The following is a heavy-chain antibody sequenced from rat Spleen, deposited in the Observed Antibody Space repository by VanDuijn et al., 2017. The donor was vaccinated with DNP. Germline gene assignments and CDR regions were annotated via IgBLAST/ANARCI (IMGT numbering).Heavy chain of an antibody. CDR3: ARWSDYFDY. V-gene: IGHV3-1*01. CDR1: GYSITSGY. CDR2: ISYSGTT. J-gene: IGHJ2*01. Sequence: EVQLQESGPGPVKPSQSLSLTCSVTGYSITSGYRWNWIRKFPRNKMEYIGHISYSGTTNYNPSLKSRISITRDTSKNQFFLHLNSVTTEDTATYYCARWSDYFDYWGQGVMVTVSS.